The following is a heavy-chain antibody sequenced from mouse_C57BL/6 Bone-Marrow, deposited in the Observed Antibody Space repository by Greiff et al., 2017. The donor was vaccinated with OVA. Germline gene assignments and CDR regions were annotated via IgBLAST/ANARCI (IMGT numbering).Heavy chain of an antibody. CDR1: GYTFTDYY. Sequence: EVQLQQSGPELVKPGASVKISCKASGYTFTDYYMNWVKQSHGKSLEWIGDINPNNGGTSYNQKFKGKATLTVDKSSSTAYMELRSLTSEDSAVYYCAYYSKGAWFAYWGQGTLVTVSA. CDR2: INPNNGGT. V-gene: IGHV1-26*01. CDR3: AYYSKGAWFAY. D-gene: IGHD2-5*01. J-gene: IGHJ3*01.